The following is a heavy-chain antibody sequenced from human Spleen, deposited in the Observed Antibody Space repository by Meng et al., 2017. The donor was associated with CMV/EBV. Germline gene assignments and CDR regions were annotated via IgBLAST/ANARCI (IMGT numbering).Heavy chain of an antibody. CDR1: GFIFSTYA. V-gene: IGHV3-30-3*01. CDR3: ARDRLPEEGMDV. Sequence: SLMIYCATSGFIFSTYAIHWVRQAPGKGLEWVAIVSYDGSNQYFADAVKGRFTISRDNSKNTVYLQMNSLRHEDTAVYYCARDRLPEEGMDVWGQGTTVTVS. CDR2: VSYDGSNQ. J-gene: IGHJ6*02.